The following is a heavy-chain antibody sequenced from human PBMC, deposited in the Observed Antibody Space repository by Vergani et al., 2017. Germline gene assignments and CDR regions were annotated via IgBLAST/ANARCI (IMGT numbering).Heavy chain of an antibody. V-gene: IGHV4-59*01. CDR1: GGSISSYY. CDR2: IYYSGST. CDR3: ARXRHRPQDFWSGYYAFDI. D-gene: IGHD3-3*01. J-gene: IGHJ3*02. Sequence: QVQLQESGPGLVKPSETLSLTCTVSGGSISSYYWSWIRQPPGKGLEWIGYIYYSGSTNYNPSLKSRVTISVDTSKNQFSLKLSSVTAADTAVYYCARXRHRPQDFWSGYYAFDIWGQGTMVTVSS.